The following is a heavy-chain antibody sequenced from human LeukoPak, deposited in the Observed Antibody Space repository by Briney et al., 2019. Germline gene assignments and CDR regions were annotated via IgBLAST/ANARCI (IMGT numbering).Heavy chain of an antibody. CDR3: ARGRYSYGFTYYFDY. J-gene: IGHJ4*02. CDR2: IHYSGKT. CDR1: GGSITSSNYY. Sequence: SETLSLTCTVSGGSITSSNYYWGWIRQPPGKGLEWIGSIHYSGKTYYTPSLKSRVTISVDTSKNQFSLKLSSVTAADTAVYYCARGRYSYGFTYYFDYWGQGTLVTVSS. V-gene: IGHV4-39*07. D-gene: IGHD5-18*01.